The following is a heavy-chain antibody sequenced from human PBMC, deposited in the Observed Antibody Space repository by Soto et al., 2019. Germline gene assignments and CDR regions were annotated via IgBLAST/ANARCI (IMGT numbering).Heavy chain of an antibody. CDR3: ARGGCARSSCSCDW. V-gene: IGHV3-23*01. D-gene: IGHD6-13*01. CDR1: GFTFNQYA. CDR2: ISGAGGVT. Sequence: ELQVLESGGGLVQSGGSLRLSCAASGFTFNQYAMNWVRQAPGTGLDWVSAISGAGGVTEYADSVQGGFTIFRDNSKKTVYLDMNSLRVEDTAIYYCARGGCARSSCSCDWWGQGTLVTVS. J-gene: IGHJ4*02.